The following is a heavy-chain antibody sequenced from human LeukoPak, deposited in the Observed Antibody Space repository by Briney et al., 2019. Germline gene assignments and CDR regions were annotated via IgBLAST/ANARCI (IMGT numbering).Heavy chain of an antibody. V-gene: IGHV4-39*01. Sequence: PSETLSLTCSVSGGSFSSTSYYWGWIRQPPGKGLEWIANIYHTGSTYYNPSLKSRVIISVDTSANQFSLKLNSVTAADTAVYYCARPIRSRGNNWFDPWGQGILVTVSS. CDR1: GGSFSSTSYY. CDR3: ARPIRSRGNNWFDP. D-gene: IGHD3-10*01. CDR2: IYHTGST. J-gene: IGHJ5*02.